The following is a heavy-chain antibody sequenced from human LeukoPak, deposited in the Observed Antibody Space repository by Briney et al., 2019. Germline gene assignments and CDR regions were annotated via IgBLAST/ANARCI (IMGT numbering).Heavy chain of an antibody. Sequence: PSETLSLTCTVSGGSISSGGYYWSWIRQPPGKGLEWIGYIYHSGSTYYNPSLKSRVTISVDRSKNQFSLKLSSVTAADTAVYYCARRGGSGWRKDYWGQGTLVTVSS. CDR2: IYHSGST. V-gene: IGHV4-30-2*01. D-gene: IGHD3-10*01. CDR3: ARRGGSGWRKDY. J-gene: IGHJ4*02. CDR1: GGSISSGGYY.